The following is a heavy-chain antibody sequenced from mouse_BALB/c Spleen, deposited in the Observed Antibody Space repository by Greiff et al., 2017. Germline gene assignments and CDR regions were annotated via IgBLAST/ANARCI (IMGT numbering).Heavy chain of an antibody. V-gene: IGHV8-12*01. D-gene: IGHD1-1*01. J-gene: IGHJ4*01. CDR3: ARRGYWTTVVSYAMDY. CDR1: GFSLSTSGMG. CDR2: IYWDDDK. Sequence: QVTLKESGPGILQPSQTLSLTCTFSGFSLSTSGMGGSWLRQPSGKGLEWLAHIYWDDDKRYNPSLKSRLTISKDTSSNQVFLKLTSVDTADTATYYCARRGYWTTVVSYAMDYWGQGTSVTVSS.